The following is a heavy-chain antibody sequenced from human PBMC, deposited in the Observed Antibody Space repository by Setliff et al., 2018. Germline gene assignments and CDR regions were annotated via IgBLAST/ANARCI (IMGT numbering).Heavy chain of an antibody. CDR2: ISPYTGRT. V-gene: IGHV1-18*01. J-gene: IGHJ3*01. Sequence: TSGYSFSDSAVNWVRLAPGQGLEWMGWISPYTGRTFYAPHFQGRVTMTTDTSTSAAYMELRSLRSDDTAVYYCAISSLSICSGGTCPNAFDVWGQGTMVTVSS. CDR3: AISSLSICSGGTCPNAFDV. CDR1: GYSFSDSA. D-gene: IGHD2-15*01.